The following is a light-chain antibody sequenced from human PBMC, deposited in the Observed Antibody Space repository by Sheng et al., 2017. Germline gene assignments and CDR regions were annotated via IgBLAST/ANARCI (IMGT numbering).Light chain of an antibody. V-gene: IGKV3-20*01. CDR3: QQFGSSPLT. CDR2: SAS. J-gene: IGKJ4*01. Sequence: EIVLTQSPATLSLSPGERATLSCRASQSVSSYLAWYQQKPGQAPRLLIYSASNRATGIPDRFSGSGSGTDFTLTISRLEPEDFAVYCCQQFGSSPLTFGGGTKVEIK. CDR1: QSVSSY.